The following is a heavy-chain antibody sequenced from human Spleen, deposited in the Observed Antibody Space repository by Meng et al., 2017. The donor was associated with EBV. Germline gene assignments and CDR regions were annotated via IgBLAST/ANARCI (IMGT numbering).Heavy chain of an antibody. V-gene: IGHV4-30-4*01. Sequence: QGQWHHGGPGLMPHGKSLSLGWAVPGGRNRSAGYDWRWIRQPPGQALEWVGYIYKKGITYDNTYLKRRVTSAVATSKIPCNLKLSSVTAADTAVYYGANECQPGIAAATVVCFDFCGQGTLVTVSS. J-gene: IGHJ4*02. CDR3: ANECQPGIAAATVVCFDF. CDR1: GGRNRSAGYD. CDR2: IYKKGIT. D-gene: IGHD6-13*01.